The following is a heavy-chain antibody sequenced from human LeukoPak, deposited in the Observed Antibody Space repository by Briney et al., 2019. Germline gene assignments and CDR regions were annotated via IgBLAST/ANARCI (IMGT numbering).Heavy chain of an antibody. V-gene: IGHV1-69*06. CDR3: ARGDDGYYYYYYMDV. J-gene: IGHJ6*03. Sequence: SVKVSCKASGGTFSSYAISWVRQAPGQGLEWMGGIIPIFGTANYAQKFQGRVTITADKSTSTAYMELSSLRSEDTAVYYCARGDDGYYYYYYMDVWGKGTTVTISS. CDR2: IIPIFGTA. CDR1: GGTFSSYA. D-gene: IGHD3-3*01.